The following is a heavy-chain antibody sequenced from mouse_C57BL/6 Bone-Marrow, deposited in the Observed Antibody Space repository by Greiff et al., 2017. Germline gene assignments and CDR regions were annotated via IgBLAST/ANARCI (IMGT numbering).Heavy chain of an antibody. V-gene: IGHV1-52*01. Sequence: QVQLKQPGAELVRPGSSVKLSCKASGYTFTSYWMHWVKQRPIQGLEWIGNIDPSDSETHYNQKFKDKATLTVDKSSSTAYMQLSSLTSEDSAVYDCARVGLYYGNYVYFDYWGQGTTLTVSS. CDR1: GYTFTSYW. CDR3: ARVGLYYGNYVYFDY. J-gene: IGHJ2*01. CDR2: IDPSDSET. D-gene: IGHD2-1*01.